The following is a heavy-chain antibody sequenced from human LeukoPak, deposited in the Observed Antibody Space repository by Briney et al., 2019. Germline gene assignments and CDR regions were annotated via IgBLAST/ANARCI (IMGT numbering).Heavy chain of an antibody. CDR2: ISSSSSYI. D-gene: IGHD6-19*01. V-gene: IGHV3-21*01. CDR1: GFTFSSYS. J-gene: IGHJ4*02. Sequence: PGGSLRLSCAASGFTFSSYSMNWVRQAPGKGLEWVSSISSSSSYIYYADSVKGRFTISRDNAKNSLYLQMNSLRAEDTAVYYCARDQGIAVAGTIYWGQGTLVTVSS. CDR3: ARDQGIAVAGTIY.